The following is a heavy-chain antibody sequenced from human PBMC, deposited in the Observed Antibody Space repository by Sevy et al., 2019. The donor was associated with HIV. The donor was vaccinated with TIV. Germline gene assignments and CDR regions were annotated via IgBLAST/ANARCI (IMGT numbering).Heavy chain of an antibody. CDR2: ISAYNGNT. J-gene: IGHJ6*03. Sequence: ASVKVSCKASGYTFTSYGISWVRQAPGQGLEWMGWISAYNGNTNYAQKLQGRVTMTTDTSTSTAYMELRSLRSDDTAVYYCARVTKDLPNYYGSGSYYNGAYYYYYYMDVWGKGTTVTVSS. D-gene: IGHD3-10*01. CDR1: GYTFTSYG. CDR3: ARVTKDLPNYYGSGSYYNGAYYYYYYMDV. V-gene: IGHV1-18*01.